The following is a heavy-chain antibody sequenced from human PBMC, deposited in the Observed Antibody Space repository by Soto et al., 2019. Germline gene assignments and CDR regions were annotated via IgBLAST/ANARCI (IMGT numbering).Heavy chain of an antibody. Sequence: QVQLVQSGAEVKKPGSSVMVSCKTSGGTFSDNAISWVRQAPGQGLEWMGGIIPIFGTTNYELQFLGRITITADESTSTAYMELSGLRSEDTAVYYCARVGEDIRAVPAPQRTYYYYGLDAWGQGTTVTVSS. V-gene: IGHV1-69*01. D-gene: IGHD2-2*01. CDR2: IIPIFGTT. CDR1: GGTFSDNA. CDR3: ARVGEDIRAVPAPQRTYYYYGLDA. J-gene: IGHJ6*02.